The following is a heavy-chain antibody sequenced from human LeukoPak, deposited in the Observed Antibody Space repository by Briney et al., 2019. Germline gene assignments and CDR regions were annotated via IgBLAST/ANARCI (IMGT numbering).Heavy chain of an antibody. Sequence: GGSLRLSCAASGFTFSSYWMSWVRQAPGKGLEWVANIKQDGSEKYYVDSVKGRFTISRDNAKNSLYLQMNSLRAEDTAVYYCARVDITIFGVVIPDGGQGTLVTVSS. V-gene: IGHV3-7*01. CDR2: IKQDGSEK. CDR1: GFTFSSYW. J-gene: IGHJ4*02. CDR3: ARVDITIFGVVIPD. D-gene: IGHD3-3*01.